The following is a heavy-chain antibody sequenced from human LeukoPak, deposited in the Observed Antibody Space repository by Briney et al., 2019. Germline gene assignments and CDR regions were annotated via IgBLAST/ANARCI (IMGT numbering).Heavy chain of an antibody. J-gene: IGHJ6*03. V-gene: IGHV3-48*01. CDR1: GFTFSSYS. CDR2: ISSSSSTI. CDR3: ARDMGELLYYYYYYMDV. Sequence: GGSLRLSCAASGFTFSSYSMNWVRQAPGKGLEWVSYISSSSSTIYYADSVKGRFTISRDNAKNSLYLQMNSLSAEDTAVYYCARDMGELLYYYYYYMDVWGKGTTVTVSS. D-gene: IGHD1-26*01.